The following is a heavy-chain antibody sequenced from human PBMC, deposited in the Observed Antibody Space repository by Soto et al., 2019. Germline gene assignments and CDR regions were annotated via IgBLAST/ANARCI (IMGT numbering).Heavy chain of an antibody. Sequence: ASVKVSCKASGYTFTSYAMNWVRQAPGQGLEWMGWINTNTGNPTYAQGFTGRFVFSLDTSVSTAYLQTCSLKAEDTAVYYCARGGYCSSTSCYPGGDWFDPWGQGTLVTVSS. CDR1: GYTFTSYA. V-gene: IGHV7-4-1*01. D-gene: IGHD2-2*01. CDR3: ARGGYCSSTSCYPGGDWFDP. J-gene: IGHJ5*02. CDR2: INTNTGNP.